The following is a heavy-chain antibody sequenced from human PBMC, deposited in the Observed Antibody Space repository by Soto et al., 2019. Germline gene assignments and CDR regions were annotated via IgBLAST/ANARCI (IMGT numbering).Heavy chain of an antibody. Sequence: EVQLLDSGGGLVQPGGSLRLSCAASGFTFNNFAIGWVRQAPGKGLEWVSAVSGVARSTWYADSEKGRFTVSRENFKNTVFLQMTGLRADDTAVYHCANMRPYSGDYRDAFDVWGQGTMVTVAS. CDR3: ANMRPYSGDYRDAFDV. J-gene: IGHJ3*01. V-gene: IGHV3-23*01. CDR1: GFTFNNFA. CDR2: VSGVARST. D-gene: IGHD1-26*01.